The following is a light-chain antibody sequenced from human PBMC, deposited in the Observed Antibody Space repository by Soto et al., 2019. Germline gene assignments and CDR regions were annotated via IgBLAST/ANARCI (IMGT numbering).Light chain of an antibody. V-gene: IGKV1-39*01. J-gene: IGKJ3*01. CDR2: AAS. Sequence: DIQMTQSPSSLSASVGDRVTITCRASQSISSYLNWYQQKPGKAPKLLIYAASSLQSGVPSRFSGSGSGTDFTLTISSLQPEDFATYSCQQSYSTPRTFGPG. CDR1: QSISSY. CDR3: QQSYSTPRT.